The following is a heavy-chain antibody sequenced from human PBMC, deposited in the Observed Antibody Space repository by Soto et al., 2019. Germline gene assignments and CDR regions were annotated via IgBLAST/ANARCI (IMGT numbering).Heavy chain of an antibody. Sequence: GGSLRLSCAASGFTFSSYAMSWVRQAPGKGLEWVSAISGSGGSTYYADSVKGRFTISRDNSKNTLYLQMNSLRAEDTAEYYCAKSTVAGDDYYFDYWGQGTLVTVSS. CDR1: GFTFSSYA. J-gene: IGHJ4*02. V-gene: IGHV3-23*01. CDR3: AKSTVAGDDYYFDY. D-gene: IGHD6-19*01. CDR2: ISGSGGST.